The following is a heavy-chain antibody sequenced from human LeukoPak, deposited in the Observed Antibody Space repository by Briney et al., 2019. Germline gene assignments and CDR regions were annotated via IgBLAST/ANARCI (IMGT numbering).Heavy chain of an antibody. CDR2: ISFRGST. J-gene: IGHJ4*02. CDR3: ARTGYCGADCYSFDY. CDR1: GGSVTGDSYY. Sequence: PSETLSLTYTVSGGSVTGDSYYWSWIRQPPGEGLEWIGYISFRGSTNYNPSLKSRVTISVDASKTQFSLNLSSVTAADTAVYYCARTGYCGADCYSFDYWGQGTLVTVSS. V-gene: IGHV4-61*01. D-gene: IGHD2-21*02.